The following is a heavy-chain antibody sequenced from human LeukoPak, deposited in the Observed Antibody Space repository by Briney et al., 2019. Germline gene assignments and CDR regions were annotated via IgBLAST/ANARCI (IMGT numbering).Heavy chain of an antibody. J-gene: IGHJ3*02. CDR2: ISSSSSYI. V-gene: IGHV3-21*01. Sequence: GGSLRLSCAASGFTFSSYSMNWVRQAPGKGLEWVSSISSSSSYIYYADSVKGRFTISRDNAKKSLYLQMKSLRAEDTAVYYCARDERLTGTPDAFDIWGQGTMVTVSS. CDR3: ARDERLTGTPDAFDI. CDR1: GFTFSSYS. D-gene: IGHD1-20*01.